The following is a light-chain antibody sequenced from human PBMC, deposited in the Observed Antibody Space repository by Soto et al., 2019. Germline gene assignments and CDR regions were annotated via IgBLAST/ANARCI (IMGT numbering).Light chain of an antibody. J-gene: IGKJ1*01. CDR3: QQXYXXPGT. Sequence: DIQMTQSPSSLSASVGDRVTITCRASQSISSYLNWYQQKPGKAPKLLIYAASSLQSGVPSRFSGSGSGTDFXXXXXXXXXXXXATYYCQQXYXXPGTFGQGTKVE. CDR1: QSISSY. CDR2: AAS. V-gene: IGKV1-39*01.